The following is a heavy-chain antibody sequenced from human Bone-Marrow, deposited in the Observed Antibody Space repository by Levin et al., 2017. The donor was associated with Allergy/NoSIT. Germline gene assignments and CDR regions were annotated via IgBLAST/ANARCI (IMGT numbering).Heavy chain of an antibody. CDR2: IFPGDSDT. Sequence: HVESLKISCKASGYSFSNYWIGWVRQMSGKGLESMGIIFPGDSDTRYSPSFQGQVTISVDKSISTAYLQWSSLRASDTAMYYCVRQGQGYSYVGYWGQGTLVTVSS. V-gene: IGHV5-51*01. J-gene: IGHJ4*02. CDR3: VRQGQGYSYVGY. CDR1: GYSFSNYW. D-gene: IGHD5-18*01.